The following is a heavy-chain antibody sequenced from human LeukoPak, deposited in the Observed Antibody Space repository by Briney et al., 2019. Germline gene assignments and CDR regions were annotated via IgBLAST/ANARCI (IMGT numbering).Heavy chain of an antibody. V-gene: IGHV3-30*04. CDR2: ISYDGTNG. Sequence: QSGGSLRLSCAAPGFTFSSFAMHWVRQAPGRGLEWVTVISYDGTNGYYAGFVKGRFTISRDNSQNTLYVQMSSLRPEDTAVYYCVREVTSGSFDYWGQGTLVTVSS. D-gene: IGHD1-26*01. J-gene: IGHJ4*02. CDR3: VREVTSGSFDY. CDR1: GFTFSSFA.